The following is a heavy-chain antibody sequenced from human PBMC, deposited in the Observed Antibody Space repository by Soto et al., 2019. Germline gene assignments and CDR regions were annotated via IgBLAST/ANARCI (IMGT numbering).Heavy chain of an antibody. D-gene: IGHD3-10*01. V-gene: IGHV4-59*01. CDR3: VRDLNGSGDY. CDR2: IFHSLGA. Sequence: PSETLSLTCTVSGGSTTSDYWSWIRQPPGKGLEWLGYIFHSLGAKYNPSLGSRGTISLDTSKNQLSLSLRSVTAADTDIYFCVRDLNGSGDYWGQGTLVTVYS. J-gene: IGHJ4*02. CDR1: GGSTTSDY.